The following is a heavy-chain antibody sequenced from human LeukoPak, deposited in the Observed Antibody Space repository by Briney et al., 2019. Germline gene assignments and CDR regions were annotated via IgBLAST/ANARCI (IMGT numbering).Heavy chain of an antibody. V-gene: IGHV3-48*01. CDR3: ARDYGGSSPFDY. D-gene: IGHD4-23*01. Sequence: GGSLRLSCEASGFTFSSYSMNWVRQAPGKGLEWVSYISFSSATIHYADSVKGRFTISRDNAKNSLYLHMNSLRAEDTAVYYCARDYGGSSPFDYWGQGTLVTVSS. CDR2: ISFSSATI. CDR1: GFTFSSYS. J-gene: IGHJ4*02.